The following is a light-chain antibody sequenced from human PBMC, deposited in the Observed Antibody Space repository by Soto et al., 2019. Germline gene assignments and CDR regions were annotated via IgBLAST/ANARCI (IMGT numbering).Light chain of an antibody. CDR1: QSISSY. Sequence: DIQMTQSPSSLSASVGDRVTISCRASQSISSYVNWFQQKPGKAPKLLIYAASNLQRVVPSRFSGSGSGTDFTLTISSLQPEDFATYHCQQSDSTPWTFGQGTKVEIK. J-gene: IGKJ1*01. CDR3: QQSDSTPWT. V-gene: IGKV1-39*01. CDR2: AAS.